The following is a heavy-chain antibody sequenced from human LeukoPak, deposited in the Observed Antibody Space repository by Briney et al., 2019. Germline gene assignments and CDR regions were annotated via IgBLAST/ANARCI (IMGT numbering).Heavy chain of an antibody. CDR2: INPNSGGT. Sequence: SSVTVSCKASGYTFTGYYMHWVRQAPPQGLEWMGWINPNSGGTNYAQKSHGRVTMNRDTSISTAYMELSRLRCDDTAGHHCARHGIYDILTGYFYGMDVWGARTPVTASS. CDR1: GYTFTGYY. D-gene: IGHD3-9*01. J-gene: IGHJ6*01. V-gene: IGHV1-2*02. CDR3: ARHGIYDILTGYFYGMDV.